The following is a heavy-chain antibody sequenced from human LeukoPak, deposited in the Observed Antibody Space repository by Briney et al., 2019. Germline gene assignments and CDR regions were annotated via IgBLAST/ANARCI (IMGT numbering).Heavy chain of an antibody. CDR3: ARDRAWNYFDY. CDR1: GFTFSRHG. V-gene: IGHV3-30*03. Sequence: GGSLRLSCAPSGFTFSRHGMHWVRQAPGKGLEWVAIISNDGSRKYYAHSVEGRFTISRDNSKNTLYLQMDSLRAEDTAVYYCARDRAWNYFDYWGQGTLVAVSS. J-gene: IGHJ4*02. D-gene: IGHD3-3*01. CDR2: ISNDGSRK.